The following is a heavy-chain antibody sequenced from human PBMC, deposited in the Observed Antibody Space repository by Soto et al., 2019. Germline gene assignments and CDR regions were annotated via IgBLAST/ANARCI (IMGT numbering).Heavy chain of an antibody. Sequence: GGSLRLSCAASGFTFSSYAMSWVRQAPGKGLEWVSAISGSGGSTYYADSVKGRFTISRDNSKNTLYLQMNSLRAEDTAVYYCAKDPGVGPAAIEVNNWFDPWGQGTLVNVSS. CDR2: ISGSGGST. V-gene: IGHV3-23*01. D-gene: IGHD2-2*01. CDR3: AKDPGVGPAAIEVNNWFDP. CDR1: GFTFSSYA. J-gene: IGHJ5*02.